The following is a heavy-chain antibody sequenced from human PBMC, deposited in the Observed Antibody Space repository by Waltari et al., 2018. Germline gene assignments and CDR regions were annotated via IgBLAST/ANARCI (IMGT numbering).Heavy chain of an antibody. Sequence: EVHLVESGGGLIKPGESLRLSCGASGFTFSDAWMSWVRQVPGKGPEWVCRIKKKSDGGTTEYAVTVKGRFTISRDDSKHTLDLQMNSLKTEDTAVYYCVTGGHYFGAWGQGTLVTVSS. D-gene: IGHD1-26*01. CDR3: VTGGHYFGA. CDR2: IKKKSDGGTT. J-gene: IGHJ5*02. CDR1: GFTFSDAW. V-gene: IGHV3-15*01.